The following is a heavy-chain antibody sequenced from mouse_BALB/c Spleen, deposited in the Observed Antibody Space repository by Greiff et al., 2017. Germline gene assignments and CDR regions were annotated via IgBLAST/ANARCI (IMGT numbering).Heavy chain of an antibody. CDR3: ARDGNLHYYAMDY. Sequence: VKLMESGPGLVAPSQSLSITCTVSGFSLTSYGVHWVRQPPGKGLEWLGVIWAGGSTNYNSALMSRLSISKDNSKSQVFLKMNSLQTDDTAMYYCARDGNLHYYAMDYWGQGTSVTVSS. D-gene: IGHD2-1*01. CDR1: GFSLTSYG. V-gene: IGHV2-9*02. J-gene: IGHJ4*01. CDR2: IWAGGST.